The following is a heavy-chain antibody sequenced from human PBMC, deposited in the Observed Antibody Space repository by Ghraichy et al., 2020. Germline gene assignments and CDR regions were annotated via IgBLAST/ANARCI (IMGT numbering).Heavy chain of an antibody. V-gene: IGHV4-31*03. J-gene: IGHJ4*02. CDR2: IYYSGST. Sequence: SQTLSLTCTVSGGSISSGGYYWSWIRQHPGKGLEWIGYIYYSGSTYYNPSLKSRVTISVDTSKNQFSLKLSSVTAADTAVYYCARDRRGSSGLFDYWGQGTLVTVSS. CDR3: ARDRRGSSGLFDY. D-gene: IGHD6-6*01. CDR1: GGSISSGGYY.